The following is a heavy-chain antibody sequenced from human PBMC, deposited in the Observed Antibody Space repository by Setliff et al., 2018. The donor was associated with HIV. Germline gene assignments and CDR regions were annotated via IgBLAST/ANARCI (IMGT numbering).Heavy chain of an antibody. V-gene: IGHV3-49*04. D-gene: IGHD2-2*01. CDR2: IRSKAYGGTT. CDR1: GFTFGDFA. Sequence: GGSLRLSCTVSGFTFGDFAMTWVRQAPGKGLEWVGVIRSKAYGGTTQYAASVKGRFTISRDDSKSIAYLQMNSLKTEDTAVYYCTTRPGVAYYYMDVWGKGTTVTVSS. CDR3: TTRPGVAYYYMDV. J-gene: IGHJ6*03.